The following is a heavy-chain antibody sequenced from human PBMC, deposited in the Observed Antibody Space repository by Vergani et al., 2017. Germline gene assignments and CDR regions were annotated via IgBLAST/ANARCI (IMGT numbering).Heavy chain of an antibody. CDR2: VDPEDGET. V-gene: IGHV1-69-2*01. Sequence: EVQLVQSGAEVKKPGATMKISCKVSGYTFTDHYMHWVKQAPGKGLEWMGLVDPEDGETIYAEKFKGRVTIAADTSTDTAHLELSSLRSEDTDVYYCSTQRAVTTSGMEGRRQATTVVVSS. D-gene: IGHD4-17*01. CDR1: GYTFTDHY. CDR3: STQRAVTTSGMEG. J-gene: IGHJ6*02.